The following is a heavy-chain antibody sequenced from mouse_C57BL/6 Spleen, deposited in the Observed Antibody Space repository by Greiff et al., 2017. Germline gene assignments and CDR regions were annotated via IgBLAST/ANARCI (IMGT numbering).Heavy chain of an antibody. D-gene: IGHD3-2*02. CDR1: GYTFTSYW. CDR2: IDPSDSYT. CDR3: ARKRVDCSGYYAMDY. V-gene: IGHV1-50*01. Sequence: QVQLQQPGAELVKPGASVKLSCKASGYTFTSYWMQWVKQRPGQGLEWIGEIDPSDSYTNYNQKFKGKATLTVDTSSSTAYVQLSSLTSEDPAVYSCARKRVDCSGYYAMDYWGQGTSVTVSS. J-gene: IGHJ4*01.